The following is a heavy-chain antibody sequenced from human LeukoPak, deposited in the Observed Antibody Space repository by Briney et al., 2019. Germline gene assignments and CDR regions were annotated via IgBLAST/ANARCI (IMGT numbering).Heavy chain of an antibody. CDR3: VKRFAESIVSEH. V-gene: IGHV3-23*01. D-gene: IGHD2-15*01. CDR2: ISPDGNYI. Sequence: GGSLGLSCAASGFTSSSTVMTWVRQAPGKGLEWVSTISPDGNYIYYADSLRGRFTMSRDNSKNTLYLQMNSLRVEDTAIYYCVKRFAESIVSEHWGQGTLVTVSS. J-gene: IGHJ1*01. CDR1: GFTSSSTV.